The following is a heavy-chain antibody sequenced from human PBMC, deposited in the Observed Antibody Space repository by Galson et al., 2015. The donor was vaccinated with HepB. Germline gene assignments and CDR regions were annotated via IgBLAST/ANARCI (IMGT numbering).Heavy chain of an antibody. CDR3: VKGGGYSAIRGRGGFDS. D-gene: IGHD5-12*01. J-gene: IGHJ4*02. CDR1: GFTFNSYA. Sequence: SLRLSCAASGFTFNSYAMHWVRQAPGKGLQWVAVITYDGTNKFYARSVKGRFTISRDNSGNTLFLQMNSLRPEDTALYYCVKGGGYSAIRGRGGFDSWGQGALVTVSS. CDR2: ITYDGTNK. V-gene: IGHV3-30*04.